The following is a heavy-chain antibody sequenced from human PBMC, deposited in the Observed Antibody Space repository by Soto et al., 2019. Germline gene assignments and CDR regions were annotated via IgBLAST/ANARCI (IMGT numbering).Heavy chain of an antibody. D-gene: IGHD3-10*01. CDR2: IYPGDSDT. V-gene: IGHV5-51*01. CDR3: ARISYPTQYLYYGMDV. J-gene: IGHJ6*02. Sequence: PGESLKISCKGSGYSFTAFSRGWVRQTPGKGLEWMGIIYPGDSDTRYSPSFQGQVTISADKSISTAYLQWNSPKASDTAMYYCARISYPTQYLYYGMDVWGQGTAVTVSS. CDR1: GYSFTAFS.